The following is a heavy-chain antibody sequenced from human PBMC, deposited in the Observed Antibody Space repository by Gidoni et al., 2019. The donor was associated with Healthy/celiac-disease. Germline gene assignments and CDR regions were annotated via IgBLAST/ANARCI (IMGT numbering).Heavy chain of an antibody. Sequence: QVQLVQSGAEVKKPGASVTVSCKASGYTFTSYAMHWVRQAPGQRLEWMGWINAGNGNTKYSQKFQGRVTITRDTSASTAYMELSSLRSEDTAVYYCARGDDFWSGAYYFDYWGQGTLVTVSS. CDR2: INAGNGNT. CDR1: GYTFTSYA. CDR3: ARGDDFWSGAYYFDY. J-gene: IGHJ4*02. D-gene: IGHD3-3*01. V-gene: IGHV1-3*01.